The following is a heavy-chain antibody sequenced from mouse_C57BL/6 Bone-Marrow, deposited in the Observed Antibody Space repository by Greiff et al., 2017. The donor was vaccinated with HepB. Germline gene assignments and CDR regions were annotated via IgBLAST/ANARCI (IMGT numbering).Heavy chain of an antibody. D-gene: IGHD2-12*01. CDR3: ARSYWFAY. Sequence: LQQSGPELVKPGASVKIPCKASGYTFTDYTMDWVKQSHGKSLEWIGDINPNNGGTIYNQKFKGKATLTVDKSSSTAYMELRSLTSEDTAVYYCARSYWFAYWGQGTLVTVSA. CDR2: INPNNGGT. V-gene: IGHV1-18*01. J-gene: IGHJ3*01. CDR1: GYTFTDYT.